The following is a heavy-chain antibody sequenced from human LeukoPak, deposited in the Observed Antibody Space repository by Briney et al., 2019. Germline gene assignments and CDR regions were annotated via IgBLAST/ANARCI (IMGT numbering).Heavy chain of an antibody. V-gene: IGHV1-24*01. J-gene: IGHJ6*02. CDR3: ATSAGATTYYYYGMDV. CDR2: FDPEDGET. CDR1: GYTLTELS. Sequence: ASVKVSCKVSGYTLTELSMHWVRQAPGKGLEWMGGFDPEDGETIYAQKFQGRVTMTEDTSTDTAYVELSSLRSEDTAVYYCATSAGATTYYYYGMDVWGQGTTVTVSS. D-gene: IGHD1-26*01.